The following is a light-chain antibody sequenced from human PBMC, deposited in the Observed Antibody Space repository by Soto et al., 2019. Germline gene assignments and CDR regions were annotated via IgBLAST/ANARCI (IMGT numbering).Light chain of an antibody. CDR2: GAS. J-gene: IGKJ1*01. Sequence: EIVLTQSPGTLSLSPGERATLSCRASQSVRSRYLAWYQQLPGRAPRLLIYGASNRATGIPDSFSGSVSGTDLTLTVSRLDLADFAVDFCQQYDTSPVTFGQGTKVEIK. V-gene: IGKV3-20*01. CDR1: QSVRSRY. CDR3: QQYDTSPVT.